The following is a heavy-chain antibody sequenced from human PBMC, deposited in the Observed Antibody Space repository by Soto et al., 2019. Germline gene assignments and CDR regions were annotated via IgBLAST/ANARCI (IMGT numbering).Heavy chain of an antibody. CDR2: KWFFASGSK. CDR1: GFTFSNYG. Sequence: GGSLRLSCATSGFTFSNYGIHWVRQAPGKGLEWVAVKWFFASGSKKYADAGKGRFTISRDKAKKSLYLEMHSLRAEDTVVYYCARYAAEVTTFFDHWGQGTLVTVSS. D-gene: IGHD4-17*01. CDR3: ARYAAEVTTFFDH. V-gene: IGHV3-33*01. J-gene: IGHJ4*02.